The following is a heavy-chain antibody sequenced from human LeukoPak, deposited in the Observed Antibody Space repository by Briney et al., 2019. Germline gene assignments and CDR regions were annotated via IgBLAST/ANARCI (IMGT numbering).Heavy chain of an antibody. CDR2: IDPSDSYT. Sequence: GESLRISCKGSGYSFTSYWISWVRQMPGKGLEWMGRIDPSDSYTNYSPSFQGHVTISADKSISTAYLQWSSLKASDTAMYYCARRPMVRGKIEKINYGMDVWGEGTTVTVSS. V-gene: IGHV5-10-1*01. D-gene: IGHD3-10*01. CDR3: ARRPMVRGKIEKINYGMDV. J-gene: IGHJ6*04. CDR1: GYSFTSYW.